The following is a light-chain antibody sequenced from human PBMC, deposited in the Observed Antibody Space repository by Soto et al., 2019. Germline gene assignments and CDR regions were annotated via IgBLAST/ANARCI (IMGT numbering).Light chain of an antibody. J-gene: IGLJ3*02. CDR2: LNSDGSH. Sequence: QSVLTQSPSASASLGASVKLTCTLSSGHSSYAIAWHQQQPEKGPRYLMKLNSDGSHSKGDGIPDRFSGSSSGAERYLTISSLQSEDEADYYCQTWGTGTWVFGGATNLTVL. CDR3: QTWGTGTWV. V-gene: IGLV4-69*01. CDR1: SGHSSYA.